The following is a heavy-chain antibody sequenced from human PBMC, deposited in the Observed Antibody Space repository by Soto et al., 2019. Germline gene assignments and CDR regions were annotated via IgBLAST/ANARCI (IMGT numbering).Heavy chain of an antibody. CDR3: AMGYDFWSGYAASGMDV. V-gene: IGHV3-23*01. CDR1: GFTFSSYA. J-gene: IGHJ6*02. CDR2: ISGSGGST. Sequence: GSLRLSCAASGFTFSSYAMSWVRQAPVKGLEWVSAISGSGGSTYYADSVKGRFTISRDNSKNTLYLQMNSLRAEDTAVYYCAMGYDFWSGYAASGMDVWGQGTTVTVSS. D-gene: IGHD3-3*01.